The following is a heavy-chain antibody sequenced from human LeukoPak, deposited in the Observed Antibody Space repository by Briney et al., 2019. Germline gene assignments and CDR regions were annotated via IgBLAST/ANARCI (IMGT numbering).Heavy chain of an antibody. J-gene: IGHJ4*02. D-gene: IGHD5-24*01. Sequence: GASVKVSCKAPGGTFSSYAISWVRQAPGQGLEWMGGIIPIFGTANYAQKFQGRVTITTDESTSTAYMELSSLRSEDTAVYYCARGRWLQPWGYFDYWGQGTLVTVSS. CDR1: GGTFSSYA. CDR2: IIPIFGTA. CDR3: ARGRWLQPWGYFDY. V-gene: IGHV1-69*05.